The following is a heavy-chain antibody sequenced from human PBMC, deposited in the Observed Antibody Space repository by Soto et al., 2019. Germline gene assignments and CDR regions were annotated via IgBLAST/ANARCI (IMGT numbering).Heavy chain of an antibody. CDR1: GFTFSGYA. CDR3: ARAGSSRGLWLGPDY. D-gene: IGHD5-18*01. CDR2: ISDDGTNK. Sequence: GGSLSLSCAASGFTFSGYAMHCFRQAPGKGLEWVAVISDDGTNKHYADSVRGRFTISRDNSKNTLNLQMDSLRPEDTAVYYCARAGSSRGLWLGPDYWGQGTQVTVSS. V-gene: IGHV3-30-3*01. J-gene: IGHJ4*02.